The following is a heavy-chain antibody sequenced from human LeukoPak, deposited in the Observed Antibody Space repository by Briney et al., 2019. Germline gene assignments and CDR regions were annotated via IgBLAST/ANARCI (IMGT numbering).Heavy chain of an antibody. D-gene: IGHD1-1*01. CDR1: GFTFSSYA. J-gene: IGHJ4*02. V-gene: IGHV3-30-3*01. CDR3: ARARISWYDVGY. Sequence: GWSLRLSCAASGFTFSSYAMHWVRQAPGKGLEGVAVISYDGSNKYYADSVKGRFTISRDNSKNTLYLQMNSLRAEDTAVYYCARARISWYDVGYWGQGTLVTVSS. CDR2: ISYDGSNK.